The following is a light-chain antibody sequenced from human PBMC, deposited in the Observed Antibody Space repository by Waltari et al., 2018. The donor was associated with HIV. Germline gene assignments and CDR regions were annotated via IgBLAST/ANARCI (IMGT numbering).Light chain of an antibody. V-gene: IGLV1-47*01. Sequence: QPVLPQPPPASGTPGQLVTISCSGSSSNLGNNNVYWYQQLPGTAPKLLIYRNYQRPSGVPDRFSGSKSGSSASLAISGLRSEDEGDFYCASWDDSLRNWVFGGETKLTVL. CDR2: RNY. CDR1: SSNLGNNN. J-gene: IGLJ3*02. CDR3: ASWDDSLRNWV.